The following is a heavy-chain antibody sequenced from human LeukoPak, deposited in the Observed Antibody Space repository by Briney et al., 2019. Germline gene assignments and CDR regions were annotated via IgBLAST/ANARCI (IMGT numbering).Heavy chain of an antibody. V-gene: IGHV3-21*01. CDR2: ISGGSDYI. Sequence: GGSLRLSCAASGVTFSAYSMNCIRHAPGKGPEWVSSISGGSDYIFHADSVRGRFTVSRDNAKNSLYLQLKSLRAKDTAVYYCARVSSVPTPRARDYWGRGALVSVSS. D-gene: IGHD4/OR15-4a*01. J-gene: IGHJ4*02. CDR3: ARVSSVPTPRARDY. CDR1: GVTFSAYS.